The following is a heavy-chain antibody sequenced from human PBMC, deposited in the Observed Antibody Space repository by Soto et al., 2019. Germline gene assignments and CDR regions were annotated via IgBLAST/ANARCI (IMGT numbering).Heavy chain of an antibody. V-gene: IGHV4-59*01. CDR1: GDSMSTYY. J-gene: IGHJ5*02. CDR3: ARGGGWLPDL. D-gene: IGHD3-22*01. Sequence: QVQLQESGPGLVKSSETLSLTCTVSGDSMSTYYWNWIRQPPGKGLEWIGYVHSSGSTNYNPSRKSRVTISLDTSKNQFSLQLTSVTAADTAVYYCARGGGWLPDLWGQGNLVTVST. CDR2: VHSSGST.